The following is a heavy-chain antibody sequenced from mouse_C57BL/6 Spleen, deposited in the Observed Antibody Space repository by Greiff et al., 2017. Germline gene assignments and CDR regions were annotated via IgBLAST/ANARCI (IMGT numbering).Heavy chain of an antibody. CDR1: GFNIKDYY. Sequence: EVQLQQSGAELVRPGASVKLSCTASGFNIKDYYMHWVKQRPEQGLEWIGRIDPEDGDTESAPKFQGKATMTADTSSNTAYLQLSSLTSEDTAVYYCTTGGNYGGDAMDYWGQGTSVTVSS. J-gene: IGHJ4*01. CDR3: TTGGNYGGDAMDY. D-gene: IGHD2-1*01. CDR2: IDPEDGDT. V-gene: IGHV14-1*01.